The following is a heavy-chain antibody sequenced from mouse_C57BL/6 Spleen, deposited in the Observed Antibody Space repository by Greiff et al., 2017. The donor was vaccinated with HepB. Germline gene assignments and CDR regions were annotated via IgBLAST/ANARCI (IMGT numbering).Heavy chain of an antibody. V-gene: IGHV1-26*01. J-gene: IGHJ2*01. CDR3: ARPAQATYYFDY. D-gene: IGHD3-2*02. CDR1: GYTFTDYY. CDR2: INPNNGGT. Sequence: VQLQQSGPELVKPGASVKISCKASGYTFTDYYMNWVKQSHGKSLEWIGDINPNNGGTSYNQKFKGKATLTVDKSSNTAYMELRSLTSEDSAVYYWARPAQATYYFDYWGQGTTLTVSS.